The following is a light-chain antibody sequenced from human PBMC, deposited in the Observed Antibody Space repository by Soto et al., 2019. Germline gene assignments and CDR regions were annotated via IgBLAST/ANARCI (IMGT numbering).Light chain of an antibody. CDR3: QISTFLPLT. CDR2: DAS. J-gene: IGKJ4*01. CDR1: QTVRNNY. V-gene: IGKV3-20*01. Sequence: SPGTLSLTPGEKATLSCSASQTVRNNYLAWYQQKPGQAPRLLIYDASSRATGIPDRFSGGGSGTDFTLTIISLEPEDFTLYYCQISTFLPLTFAGGSIVDNK.